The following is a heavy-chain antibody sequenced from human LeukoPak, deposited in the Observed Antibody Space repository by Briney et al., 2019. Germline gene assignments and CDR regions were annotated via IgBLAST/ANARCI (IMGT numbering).Heavy chain of an antibody. D-gene: IGHD3-16*02. Sequence: ASVKVSCKASGYTFTSYGISWVRQAPGQGLEWMGWISAYNGNTNYAQKLRGRVTMTTDTSTSTAYMELRSLRSDDTAVYYCARSISDYVWGSYPRDAFDIWGQGTMVTVSS. CDR2: ISAYNGNT. J-gene: IGHJ3*02. V-gene: IGHV1-18*01. CDR1: GYTFTSYG. CDR3: ARSISDYVWGSYPRDAFDI.